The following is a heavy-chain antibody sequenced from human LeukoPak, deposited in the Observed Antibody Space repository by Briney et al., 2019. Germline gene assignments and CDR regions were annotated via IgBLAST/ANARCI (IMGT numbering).Heavy chain of an antibody. CDR3: AKVPVSGSYLYYFDY. V-gene: IGHV3-23*01. D-gene: IGHD1-26*01. Sequence: GALRLSCAASGFTFSSYAMSWVRQAPGKGLEWVSAISGSGGSTYYADSVKGRFTISRDNSKNTLYLQMNSLRAEDTAVYYCAKVPVSGSYLYYFDYWGQGTLVTVSS. CDR2: ISGSGGST. CDR1: GFTFSSYA. J-gene: IGHJ4*02.